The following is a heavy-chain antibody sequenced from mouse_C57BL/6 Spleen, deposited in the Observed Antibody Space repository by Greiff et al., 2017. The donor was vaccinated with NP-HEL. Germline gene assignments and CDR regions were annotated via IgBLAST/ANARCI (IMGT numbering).Heavy chain of an antibody. CDR3: ARLGTTVVAFDY. J-gene: IGHJ2*01. CDR1: GYTFTSYW. CDR2: IDPNSGGT. D-gene: IGHD1-1*01. Sequence: VQLQQPGAELVKPGASVKLSCKASGYTFTSYWMHWVKQRPGRGLEWMGRIDPNSGGTKYNEKFKSKATLTVDKPSSTAYLQLSSLTSEDSAVYYCARLGTTVVAFDYWGQGTTLTVSS. V-gene: IGHV1-72*01.